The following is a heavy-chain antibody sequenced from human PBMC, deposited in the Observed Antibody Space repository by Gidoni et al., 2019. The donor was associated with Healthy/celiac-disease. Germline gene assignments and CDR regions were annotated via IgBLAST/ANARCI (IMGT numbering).Heavy chain of an antibody. D-gene: IGHD3-10*01. J-gene: IGHJ5*02. CDR1: GGSFSGYY. Sequence: QVQLQQWGAGLLKPSETLSLTCAVYGGSFSGYYWSWIRQPPGKGLEWIVEINHSGSTNYNPSLKSRVTISVDTSKNQFSLKLSSVTAADTAVYYCARGARTGINNWFDPWGQGTLVTVSS. CDR2: INHSGST. V-gene: IGHV4-34*01. CDR3: ARGARTGINNWFDP.